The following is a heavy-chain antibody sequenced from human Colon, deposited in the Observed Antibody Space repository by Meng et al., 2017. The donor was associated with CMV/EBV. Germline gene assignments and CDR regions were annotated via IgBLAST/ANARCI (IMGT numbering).Heavy chain of an antibody. V-gene: IGHV3-74*01. J-gene: IGHJ6*02. Sequence: GESLKISCAASGFTFTSYWMHWVRQVPGKGLVWVSRIINDGRNKYYADSVQGRFTISRDNSKNTLFLQMSSLRGEDTAVYYCARVSQRNNRNDPGRGMDVWGQGTTVTVSS. CDR1: GFTFTSYW. CDR2: IINDGRNK. CDR3: ARVSQRNNRNDPGRGMDV. D-gene: IGHD1-1*01.